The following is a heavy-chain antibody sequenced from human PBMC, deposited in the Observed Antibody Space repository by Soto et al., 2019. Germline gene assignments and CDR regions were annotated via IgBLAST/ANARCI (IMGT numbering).Heavy chain of an antibody. D-gene: IGHD2-15*01. CDR2: ISTTSFTM. CDR1: GFSFSTYN. V-gene: IGHV3-48*02. J-gene: IGHJ5*01. CDR3: ARDRCYDGTCYSASDS. Sequence: QPGGSLRLSCAASGFSFSTYNMDWVRQAPGKGPEWIAYISTTSFTMYYADSVKGRFTISRDNDRNSLYLEMNSLRDEDTAVYYCARDRCYDGTCYSASDSWGQGTLVTVSS.